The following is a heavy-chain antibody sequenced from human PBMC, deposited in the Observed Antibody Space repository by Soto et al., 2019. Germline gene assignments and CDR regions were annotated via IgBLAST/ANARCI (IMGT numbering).Heavy chain of an antibody. CDR1: GYTFTSYA. CDR2: INAGNGNT. CDR3: ARVAGYSYGYNFDY. V-gene: IGHV1-3*01. D-gene: IGHD5-18*01. J-gene: IGHJ4*02. Sequence: WASVKVSCKASGYTFTSYAMHWVRQAPGQRLEWMGWINAGNGNTKYSQKFQGRVTITRDTSASTAYMELSSLRSEDTAVYYCARVAGYSYGYNFDYWGQGTLVTVSS.